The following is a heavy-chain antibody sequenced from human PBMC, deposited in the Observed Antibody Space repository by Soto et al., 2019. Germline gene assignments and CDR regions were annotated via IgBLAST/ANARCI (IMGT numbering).Heavy chain of an antibody. CDR3: ARLKRVVAAHDAFDI. CDR2: IYYSGST. D-gene: IGHD2-15*01. V-gene: IGHV4-59*08. J-gene: IGHJ3*02. CDR1: GGSISSYY. Sequence: KTSETLSLTCTVSGGSISSYYWSWIRQPPGKGLEWIGYIYYSGSTNYNPSLKSRVTISVDTSKNQFSLKLSSVTAADTAVYYCARLKRVVAAHDAFDIWGQGTMVTVSS.